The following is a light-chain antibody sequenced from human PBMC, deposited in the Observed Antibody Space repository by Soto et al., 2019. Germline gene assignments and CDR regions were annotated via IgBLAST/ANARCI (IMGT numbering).Light chain of an antibody. CDR1: SSDVGGYNY. CDR3: CSYGGSYTWV. V-gene: IGLV2-11*01. Sequence: QSALTQPRSVSGSPGQSVTISCTGTSSDVGGYNYVSWYQQHPGKVPKVMIYDVSRRPSGVPDRFSGSKSGNTASLTISGLQAEDEADYYCCSYGGSYTWVFGGGTKLTVL. CDR2: DVS. J-gene: IGLJ3*02.